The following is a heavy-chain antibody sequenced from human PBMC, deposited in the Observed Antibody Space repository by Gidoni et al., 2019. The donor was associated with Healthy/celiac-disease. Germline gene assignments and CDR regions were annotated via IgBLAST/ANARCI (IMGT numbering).Heavy chain of an antibody. CDR3: TTVRLAGDRAYYFDY. Sequence: EVQLVESGGGLVKPGGSLRLSCAAAGFTFSNAWMSWVRQAPGKGLEWVGRIKSKTDGGTTDYAAPVKGRFTISRDDSKNTLYLQMNSLKTEDTAVYYCTTVRLAGDRAYYFDYWGQGTLVTVSS. CDR2: IKSKTDGGTT. D-gene: IGHD6-19*01. J-gene: IGHJ4*02. V-gene: IGHV3-15*01. CDR1: GFTFSNAW.